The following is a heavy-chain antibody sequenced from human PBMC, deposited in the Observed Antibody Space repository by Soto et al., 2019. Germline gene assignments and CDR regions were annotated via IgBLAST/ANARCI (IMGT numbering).Heavy chain of an antibody. J-gene: IGHJ5*02. CDR1: GGSISSYY. CDR3: ASTTYDFWSGYSGWFDP. V-gene: IGHV4-59*08. Sequence: SETLSLTCTVSGGSISSYYWSWIRQPPGKGLEWIGYIYYSGSTNYNPSLKSRVTISVDTSKNQFSLKLSSVTAADTAVYYCASTTYDFWSGYSGWFDPWGQGTLVTVSS. CDR2: IYYSGST. D-gene: IGHD3-3*01.